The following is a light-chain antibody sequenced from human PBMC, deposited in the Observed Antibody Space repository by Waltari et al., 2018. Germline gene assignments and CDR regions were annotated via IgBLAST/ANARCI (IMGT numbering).Light chain of an antibody. V-gene: IGLV6-57*03. Sequence: NFMLTQSHSVPESPGRTVTISCTRSSGSVTGNSMQWYQQRPGSAPTPVIYDNNQRPSGVPDRFSGSIDRSSNSVSLTISGLKTEDEADYYCQSYDNHIWLFGGGTKVTVL. CDR3: QSYDNHIWL. CDR2: DNN. CDR1: SGSVTGNS. J-gene: IGLJ3*02.